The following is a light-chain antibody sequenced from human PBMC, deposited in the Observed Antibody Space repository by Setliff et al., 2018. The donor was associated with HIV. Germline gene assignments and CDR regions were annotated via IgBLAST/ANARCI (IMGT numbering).Light chain of an antibody. CDR3: SAYTSSGSLGV. CDR2: DVS. Sequence: QSALPQPASVSGSPGQSITISCSGTSSDIGGYNYVSWYQQHPGKVPKLMIFDVSNRPSGVSNRFPGSKSGNTASLTISGLQAEDEADYYCSAYTSSGSLGVFGTGTKVTVL. V-gene: IGLV2-14*03. CDR1: SSDIGGYNY. J-gene: IGLJ1*01.